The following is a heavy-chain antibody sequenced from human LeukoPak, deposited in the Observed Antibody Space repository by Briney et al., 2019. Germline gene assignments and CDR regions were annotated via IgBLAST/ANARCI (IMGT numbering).Heavy chain of an antibody. Sequence: SETLSLTCTVSGYSINSGYFWGWVRQPPGKGPEWIGSIFHTGDVYYNPSLRSRVTLSIDTSRNQVSLKVTSVTAADTALYYCARVVASTSIDSWGQGILVTVSS. J-gene: IGHJ4*02. CDR2: IFHTGDV. CDR3: ARVVASTSIDS. V-gene: IGHV4-38-2*02. CDR1: GYSINSGYF. D-gene: IGHD2-15*01.